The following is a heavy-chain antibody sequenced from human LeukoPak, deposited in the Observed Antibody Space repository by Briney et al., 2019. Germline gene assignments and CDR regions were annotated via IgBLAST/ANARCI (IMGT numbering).Heavy chain of an antibody. V-gene: IGHV1-2*02. D-gene: IGHD2-21*01. CDR1: GYTFTGYY. Sequence: ASVKVSCKASGYTFTGYYMHWVRQAPGQGLEGMGWINPNSGGTNYAQKFHGRVTMTRDTSISTAYMELSRLRSDDTAVYYCARVMGTYCGGDCYSGFDYWGQGTQVTVSS. CDR3: ARVMGTYCGGDCYSGFDY. J-gene: IGHJ4*02. CDR2: INPNSGGT.